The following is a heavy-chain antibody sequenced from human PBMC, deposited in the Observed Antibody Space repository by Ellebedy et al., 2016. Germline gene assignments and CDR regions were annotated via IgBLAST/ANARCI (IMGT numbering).Heavy chain of an antibody. D-gene: IGHD3-3*01. CDR2: INAGNGNT. V-gene: IGHV1-3*01. J-gene: IGHJ6*02. CDR3: ARDKGAYDFWSGYSGYYYGMDV. Sequence: ASVKVSCKASGGTFSSYAMHWVRQAPGQRLEWMGWINAGNGNTKYSQKFQGRVTITRDTSASTAYMELSSLRSEDTAVYYCARDKGAYDFWSGYSGYYYGMDVWGQGTTVTVSS. CDR1: GGTFSSYA.